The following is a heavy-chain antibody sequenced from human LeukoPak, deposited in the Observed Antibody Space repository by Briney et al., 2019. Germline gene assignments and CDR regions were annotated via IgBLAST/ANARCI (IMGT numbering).Heavy chain of an antibody. CDR2: ISGSGGNT. CDR1: GFTFSSYA. J-gene: IGHJ4*02. D-gene: IGHD2-2*01. CDR3: ARAHCSSTSCPGDY. Sequence: GGSLRLSCVASGFTFSSYAMNWVRQAPGKGLEWVSAISGSGGNTYYADSVKGRFSISRDNAKNSLSLQMNSLRAEDTALYYCARAHCSSTSCPGDYWGQGTLVTVSS. V-gene: IGHV3-23*01.